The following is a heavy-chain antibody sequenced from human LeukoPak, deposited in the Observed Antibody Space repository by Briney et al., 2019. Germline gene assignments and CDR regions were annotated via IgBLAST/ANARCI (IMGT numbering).Heavy chain of an antibody. CDR3: AKDVYLSDVAGPFDY. D-gene: IGHD6-19*01. Sequence: PGGSLTLSCAASAFTFSTYGMHWVRQAPGKGLEWVTAIWYDGSNKYYADSVKGRFTISRDNSKNTLYLQMNSLRAEDTAVYYCAKDVYLSDVAGPFDYWGQGTLVTVSS. V-gene: IGHV3-30*02. CDR1: AFTFSTYG. CDR2: IWYDGSNK. J-gene: IGHJ4*02.